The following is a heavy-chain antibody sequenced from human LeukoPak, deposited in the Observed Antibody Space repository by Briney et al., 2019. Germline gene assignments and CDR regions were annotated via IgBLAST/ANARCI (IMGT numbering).Heavy chain of an antibody. CDR2: IIPIFGTA. J-gene: IGHJ5*02. Sequence: GASVKVFCKASGGTFSSYAISWVRQAPGQGLEWMGGIIPIFGTANYAQKFQGRVTITADESTSTAYMELRSLRSDDTAVYYCARVVYDFWSGYLHNWFDPWGQGTLVTVSS. V-gene: IGHV1-69*13. D-gene: IGHD3-3*01. CDR1: GGTFSSYA. CDR3: ARVVYDFWSGYLHNWFDP.